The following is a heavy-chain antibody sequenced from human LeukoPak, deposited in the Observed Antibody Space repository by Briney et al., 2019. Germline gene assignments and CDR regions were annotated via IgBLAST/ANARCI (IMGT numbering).Heavy chain of an antibody. CDR1: GFTFSSYG. CDR3: ARDVSVDYYYGMDV. D-gene: IGHD2/OR15-2a*01. V-gene: IGHV3-33*08. Sequence: GRSLRPSCAASGFTFSSYGMHWVRQAPGKGLEWVAVIWYDGSNKYYADSVKGRFTISRDNSKNTLYLQMNSLRAEDTAVYYCARDVSVDYYYGMDVWGQGTTVTVSS. J-gene: IGHJ6*02. CDR2: IWYDGSNK.